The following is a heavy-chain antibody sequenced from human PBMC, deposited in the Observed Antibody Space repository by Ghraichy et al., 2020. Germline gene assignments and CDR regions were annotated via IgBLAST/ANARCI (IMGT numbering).Heavy chain of an antibody. CDR2: INHSGST. V-gene: IGHV4-34*01. J-gene: IGHJ4*02. Sequence: SETLSLTCAVYGGSFSGYYWSWIRQPPGKGLEWIGEINHSGSTNYNPSLKSRVTISVDTSKNQFSLKLSSVTAADTAVYYCARSQYSTMVRGVIITPHLDYCGQGTPVTVSS. CDR3: ARSQYSTMVRGVIITPHLDY. CDR1: GGSFSGYY. D-gene: IGHD3-10*01.